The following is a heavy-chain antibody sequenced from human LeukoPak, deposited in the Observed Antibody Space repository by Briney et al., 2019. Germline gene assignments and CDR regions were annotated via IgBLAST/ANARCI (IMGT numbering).Heavy chain of an antibody. Sequence: SDTLSLTCTVSGGSITSSGFYWGWIRQPPGKGLEWIGNIYYGGSAYYNPSLKSRVTISVDTSKNQFSLKLSSVTAADTAVYYCARERYCSGGSCPGGDWFDPWGQGTLVTVSS. J-gene: IGHJ5*02. CDR3: ARERYCSGGSCPGGDWFDP. CDR1: GGSITSSGFY. V-gene: IGHV4-39*07. CDR2: IYYGGSA. D-gene: IGHD2-15*01.